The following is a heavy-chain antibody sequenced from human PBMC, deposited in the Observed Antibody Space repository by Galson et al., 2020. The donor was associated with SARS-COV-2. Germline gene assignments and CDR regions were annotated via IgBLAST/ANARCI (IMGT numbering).Heavy chain of an antibody. CDR2: ISSDGSNS. D-gene: IGHD1-26*01. Sequence: GGSLRLSCAASGFTFSNYVMHWVRQAPGTGPDWVAVISSDGSNSFYADSLKGRFTISRDNSKSTLYLQMNSLRAEDTAVYYCARGGEWEQPYYFDYWGQGTLVTVSS. CDR1: GFTFSNYV. CDR3: ARGGEWEQPYYFDY. V-gene: IGHV3-30*04. J-gene: IGHJ4*02.